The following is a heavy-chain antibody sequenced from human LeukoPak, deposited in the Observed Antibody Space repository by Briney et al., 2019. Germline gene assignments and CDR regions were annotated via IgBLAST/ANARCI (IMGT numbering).Heavy chain of an antibody. Sequence: SETLSLTCTVSGGSISSSSYYWGWIRQPPGKGLEWIGSIYYSGSTYYNPSLKSRVTISVDTSKNQFSLKLSSVTAADTAVYYCTRRTSLSSFWYFDLWGRGTLVTVSS. CDR1: GGSISSSSYY. CDR2: IYYSGST. D-gene: IGHD2/OR15-2a*01. J-gene: IGHJ2*01. V-gene: IGHV4-39*01. CDR3: TRRTSLSSFWYFDL.